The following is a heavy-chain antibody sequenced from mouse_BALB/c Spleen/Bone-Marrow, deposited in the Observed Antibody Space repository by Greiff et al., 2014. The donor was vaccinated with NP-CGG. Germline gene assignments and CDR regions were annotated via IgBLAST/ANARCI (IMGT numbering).Heavy chain of an antibody. CDR3: ALYYRYDYFDY. CDR1: GYTFTSYC. J-gene: IGHJ2*01. Sequence: QVQLQQSGAELAKPGASVKMSCKASGYTFTSYCMHWVKQRPGQGLEWIGYINPSTTYSAYNQKFKDKATLTADKSSSTAYMQLSSLTSEDSAVYYCALYYRYDYFDYWGQGTTLTVSS. V-gene: IGHV1-7*01. D-gene: IGHD2-14*01. CDR2: INPSTTYS.